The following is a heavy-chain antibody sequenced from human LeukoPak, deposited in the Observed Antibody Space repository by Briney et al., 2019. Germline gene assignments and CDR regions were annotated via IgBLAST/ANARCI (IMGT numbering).Heavy chain of an antibody. V-gene: IGHV4-34*01. Sequence: SETLSLTCTVSGGSISSYYWSWIRQPPGKGLEWIGEINHSGSTNYNPSLKSRVTISVDTSKNQFSLKLSSVTAADTAVYYCARAVARNWFDPWGQGTLVTVSS. D-gene: IGHD6-19*01. CDR2: INHSGST. CDR3: ARAVARNWFDP. J-gene: IGHJ5*02. CDR1: GGSISSYY.